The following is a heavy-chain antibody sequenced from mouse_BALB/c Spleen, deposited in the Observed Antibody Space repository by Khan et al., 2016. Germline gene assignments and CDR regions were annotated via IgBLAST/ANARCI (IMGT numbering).Heavy chain of an antibody. D-gene: IGHD4-1*01. J-gene: IGHJ2*01. CDR2: ILPGSGNT. V-gene: IGHV1-9*01. CDR1: GYTFSNFW. Sequence: QMQLEESGAELMKPGASVKISCKATGYTFSNFWIEWVKQRPGHGLEWIGEILPGSGNTNYNGKFKGKATFTADTSSNTAYMQLISLTSEDSAVYYCARDWTYWGQGTTLTVSS. CDR3: ARDWTY.